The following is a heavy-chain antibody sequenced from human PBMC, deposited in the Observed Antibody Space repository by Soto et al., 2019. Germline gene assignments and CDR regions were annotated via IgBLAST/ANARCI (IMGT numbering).Heavy chain of an antibody. CDR3: VSGDYGDYSHWFDP. J-gene: IGHJ5*02. Sequence: QVQLVQSGAEVKKPGASVRVSCKASGYTFTKFDINWVRQATGQGLEWMGWMNPNSGNTGYAQKFQGRVTITRNTSITTAYMELSTLRSEDTAVYYCVSGDYGDYSHWFDPWGQGTLVTVSS. D-gene: IGHD4-17*01. CDR1: GYTFTKFD. V-gene: IGHV1-8*01. CDR2: MNPNSGNT.